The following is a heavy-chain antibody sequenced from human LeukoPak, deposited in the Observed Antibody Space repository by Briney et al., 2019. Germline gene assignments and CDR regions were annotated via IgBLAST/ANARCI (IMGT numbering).Heavy chain of an antibody. J-gene: IGHJ3*02. Sequence: GGSLRLSCAASGFTFSSYSMNWVRQAPGKGLEWVSSISSSSSYIYYADSVKGRFTISRDNAKNSLYLQMNSLRAEDTAVYYCAREVDSSGPDAFDIWGQGTMVTVSS. D-gene: IGHD3-22*01. CDR1: GFTFSSYS. CDR2: ISSSSSYI. CDR3: AREVDSSGPDAFDI. V-gene: IGHV3-21*01.